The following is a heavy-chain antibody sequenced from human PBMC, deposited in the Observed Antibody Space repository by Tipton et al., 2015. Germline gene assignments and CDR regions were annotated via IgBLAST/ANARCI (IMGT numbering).Heavy chain of an antibody. J-gene: IGHJ6*02. CDR2: IHHSGST. V-gene: IGHV4-4*02. Sequence: GSLRLSCAVSGVSISSHSWWSWVRQPPGKGLEWIGEIHHSGSTTYNASLKSRVTMSVDKSKNQFSLKLSSVTAADTAVYYCARLGIPEGGMDVWGQGTTVTVSS. CDR1: GVSISSHSW. D-gene: IGHD1-14*01. CDR3: ARLGIPEGGMDV.